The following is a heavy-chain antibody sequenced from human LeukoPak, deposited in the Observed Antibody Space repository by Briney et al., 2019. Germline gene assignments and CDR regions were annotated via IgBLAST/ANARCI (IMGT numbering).Heavy chain of an antibody. CDR2: IIPIFGTA. V-gene: IGHV1-69*13. CDR1: GGTFSSYA. J-gene: IGHJ4*02. D-gene: IGHD3-3*01. CDR3: ARAARASYDFWSGYSYYFDY. Sequence: ASVKVSCKASGGTFSSYAISWVRQAPGQGLEWMGGIIPIFGTANYAQKFQGRVTITADESTSTAYMELSSLRSEDTAVYYCARAARASYDFWSGYSYYFDYWGQGTLVTVSS.